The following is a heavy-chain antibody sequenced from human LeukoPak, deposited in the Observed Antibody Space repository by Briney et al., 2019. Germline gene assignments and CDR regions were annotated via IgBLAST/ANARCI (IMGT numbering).Heavy chain of an antibody. Sequence: ASVKVSCKASGYTFTSYDINWVRQATGQGLEWMGWMNPNSGNTGYAQKFQGRVTMTRNTSISTAYMELSSRRSEHTAVYYCARAASKTYYDFWSGYYSGNWFDPWGQGTLVTVSS. CDR3: ARAASKTYYDFWSGYYSGNWFDP. CDR2: MNPNSGNT. V-gene: IGHV1-8*01. D-gene: IGHD3-3*01. J-gene: IGHJ5*02. CDR1: GYTFTSYD.